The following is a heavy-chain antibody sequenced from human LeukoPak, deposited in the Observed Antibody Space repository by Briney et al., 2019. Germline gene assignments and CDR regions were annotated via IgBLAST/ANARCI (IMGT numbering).Heavy chain of an antibody. D-gene: IGHD6-6*01. J-gene: IGHJ5*02. CDR2: INPSGGST. CDR1: GYTFTSYY. V-gene: IGHV1-46*01. Sequence: GASVKVSCKASGYTFTSYYMHWVRQAPGQGLEWMGIINPSGGSTSYAQKLQGRVTMTRDTSTSTVYMELSSLRSEDTAVYYCARASIAARSLDPWGQGTLVTVSS. CDR3: ARASIAARSLDP.